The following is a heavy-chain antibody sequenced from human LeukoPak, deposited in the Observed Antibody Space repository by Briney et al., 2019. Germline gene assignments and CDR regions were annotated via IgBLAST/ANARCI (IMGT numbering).Heavy chain of an antibody. CDR2: ISVYSGNT. Sequence: ASVKVSCKASSYTFSNYGISWVRQAPGQGLEWMGWISVYSGNTNYAQKVQGRVTMTTDTSTNTAYMELRSLRSDDTAVYYCARDRRYFDWLLSIRDAFDIWGQGTMVTVSS. CDR1: SYTFSNYG. CDR3: ARDRRYFDWLLSIRDAFDI. J-gene: IGHJ3*02. V-gene: IGHV1-18*01. D-gene: IGHD3-9*01.